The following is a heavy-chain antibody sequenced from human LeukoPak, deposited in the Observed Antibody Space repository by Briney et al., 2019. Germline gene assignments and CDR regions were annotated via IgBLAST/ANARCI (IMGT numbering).Heavy chain of an antibody. CDR3: ARDRSNGPRLPSYYYYYMDV. Sequence: SETLSLTCTVSGGSISSYYWSWIRQPPGKGLEWIGYIYYSGSTNYNPSLKSRVTISVDTSKNQFSLKLSSVTAADTAVYYCARDRSNGPRLPSYYYYYMDVWGKGTTVTVSS. V-gene: IGHV4-59*01. J-gene: IGHJ6*03. CDR1: GGSISSYY. CDR2: IYYSGST. D-gene: IGHD1-1*01.